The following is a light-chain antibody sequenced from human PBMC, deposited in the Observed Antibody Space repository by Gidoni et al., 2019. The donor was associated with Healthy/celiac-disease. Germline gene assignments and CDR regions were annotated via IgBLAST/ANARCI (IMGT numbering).Light chain of an antibody. CDR3: QQYNSYSPDEFT. V-gene: IGKV1-5*01. CDR2: DAS. J-gene: IGKJ3*01. Sequence: DIQMTQSPSTLSASVGDRVTITCRASQSISSWLAWYQQKPGKAPKLLIYDASSLESGVPSRFSGSGSGTEFTLTISSLQPDDFATYYCQQYNSYSPDEFTFGPGTKVDIK. CDR1: QSISSW.